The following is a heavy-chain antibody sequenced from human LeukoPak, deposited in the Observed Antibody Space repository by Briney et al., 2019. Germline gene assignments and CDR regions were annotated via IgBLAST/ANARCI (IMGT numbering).Heavy chain of an antibody. CDR3: AGYGSGSRTYYFDY. CDR1: GYTFTGYY. Sequence: ASVKVSCKASGYTFTGYYMHWVRQAPGQGLEWMGWINPNSGGTNYAQKFQGRVTMTRDTSISTAYMELSRLRSDDTAVYYCAGYGSGSRTYYFDYWGQGTLVTVSS. D-gene: IGHD3-10*01. J-gene: IGHJ4*02. V-gene: IGHV1-2*02. CDR2: INPNSGGT.